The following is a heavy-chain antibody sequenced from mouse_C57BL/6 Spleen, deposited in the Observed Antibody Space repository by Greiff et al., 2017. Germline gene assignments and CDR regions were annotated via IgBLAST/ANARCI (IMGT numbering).Heavy chain of an antibody. CDR1: GYTFTSYW. D-gene: IGHD2-5*01. CDR3: ASLPTIVTNYYAMDY. J-gene: IGHJ4*01. CDR2: IHPNSGST. Sequence: QVQLQQPGAELVKPGASVKLSCKASGYTFTSYWMHWVKQRPGQGLEWIGMIHPNSGSTNYNEKFKSKATLTVDKSSSTAYMQLSSLTSEDSAVYYCASLPTIVTNYYAMDYWGQGTSVTVSS. V-gene: IGHV1-64*01.